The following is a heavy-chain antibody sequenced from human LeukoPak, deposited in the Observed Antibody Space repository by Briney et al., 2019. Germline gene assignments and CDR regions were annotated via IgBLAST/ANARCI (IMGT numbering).Heavy chain of an antibody. CDR1: GYTFTSYA. D-gene: IGHD6-13*01. V-gene: IGHV1-3*01. Sequence: ASVKVSCKASGYTFTSYAMHWMRQAPGQRLEWMGWINAGNGNTKYSQKFQGRVTITRDTSASTAYMELSSLRSEDTAVYYCARGSSSRRWLYFDYWGQGTLVTVSS. CDR2: INAGNGNT. J-gene: IGHJ4*02. CDR3: ARGSSSRRWLYFDY.